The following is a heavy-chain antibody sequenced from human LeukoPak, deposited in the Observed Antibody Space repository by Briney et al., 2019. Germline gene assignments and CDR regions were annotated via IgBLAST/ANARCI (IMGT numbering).Heavy chain of an antibody. CDR2: ISPNSGGT. CDR1: GYTFTGYY. V-gene: IGHV1-2*06. Sequence: GASVKVSCKASGYTFTGYYMHWVRQAPGQGLEWMGRISPNSGGTNYAQKFQGRVTMTRDTSISTAYMELSRLRSDDTAVYYCARDRLRIAAAGKAWFDPWGQGTLVTVSS. CDR3: ARDRLRIAAAGKAWFDP. D-gene: IGHD6-13*01. J-gene: IGHJ5*02.